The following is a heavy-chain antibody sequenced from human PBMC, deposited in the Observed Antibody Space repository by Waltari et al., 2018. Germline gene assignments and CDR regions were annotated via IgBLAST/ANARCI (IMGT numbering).Heavy chain of an antibody. V-gene: IGHV3-23*01. D-gene: IGHD3-3*01. CDR2: ISGSGGST. CDR1: GFTFSSYA. Sequence: EVQLLESGGGLVQPGGSLRLSWAASGFTFSSYAMSWVRQAPGKGLEWVAAISGSGGSTYYADSVKGRFTISRDNSKNTLYLQMNSLRAEDTAVYYCAKDNELGITIFGVVTDTFDYWGQGTLVTVSS. CDR3: AKDNELGITIFGVVTDTFDY. J-gene: IGHJ4*02.